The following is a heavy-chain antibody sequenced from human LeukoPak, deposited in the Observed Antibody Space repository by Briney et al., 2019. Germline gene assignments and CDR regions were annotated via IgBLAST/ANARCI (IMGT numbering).Heavy chain of an antibody. V-gene: IGHV5-51*01. D-gene: IGHD4-17*01. Sequence: GESLKISCKGSGYSFTSYWIGWVRQMPGKGLEWMGIIYPGDSDTRYSPSFQGQVTISADKSISTAYLQWSSLKASDTAMYYCARHNTVTGDWVMDFDYWGQGTLVTVHS. CDR2: IYPGDSDT. CDR1: GYSFTSYW. CDR3: ARHNTVTGDWVMDFDY. J-gene: IGHJ4*02.